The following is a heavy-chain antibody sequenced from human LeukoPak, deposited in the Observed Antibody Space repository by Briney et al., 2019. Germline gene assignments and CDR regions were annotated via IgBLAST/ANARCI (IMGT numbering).Heavy chain of an antibody. CDR1: GDSISSSY. J-gene: IGHJ4*02. Sequence: PSETLSLTCTVSGDSISSSYWSWIRQPAGKGLEYIGRIYISGSTNYNPSLKSRVTMSLDTSKNQFSLKLSSVTAADTAVYYCARDSTSGYSGYDSDYWGQGTLVTVSS. V-gene: IGHV4-4*07. CDR3: ARDSTSGYSGYDSDY. D-gene: IGHD5-12*01. CDR2: IYISGST.